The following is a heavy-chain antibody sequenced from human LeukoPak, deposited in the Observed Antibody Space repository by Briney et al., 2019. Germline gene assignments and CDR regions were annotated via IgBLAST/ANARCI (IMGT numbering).Heavy chain of an antibody. CDR1: GGSISSYY. Sequence: PSETLSLTCTVSGGSISSYYWSWIRQPPGKGLEWIGYIYYSGSTNHNPPLESRVTMSVDTSKNQFSLKLRSVTAADTAAYYCARPGVGSGRYGAFDIWGQGTMVTVSS. J-gene: IGHJ3*02. V-gene: IGHV4-59*08. CDR3: ARPGVGSGRYGAFDI. D-gene: IGHD5-18*01. CDR2: IYYSGST.